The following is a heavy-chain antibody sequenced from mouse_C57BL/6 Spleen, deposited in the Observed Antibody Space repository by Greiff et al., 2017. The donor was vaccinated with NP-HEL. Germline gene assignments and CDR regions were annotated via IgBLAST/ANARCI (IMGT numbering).Heavy chain of an antibody. CDR2: FSAGGSYT. CDR3: ARDGNYYIDY. D-gene: IGHD2-1*01. J-gene: IGHJ2*01. V-gene: IGHV5-4*01. Sequence: EVKLQESGGGLVKPGGSLNLSCAASGFTFSSYAMSWVRQTPEKRLQWVATFSAGGSYTYYPDNVKGLFTISRDNTKNNLYLQRSHLKSEDTAMYYCARDGNYYIDYWGQGTTLTVSS. CDR1: GFTFSSYA.